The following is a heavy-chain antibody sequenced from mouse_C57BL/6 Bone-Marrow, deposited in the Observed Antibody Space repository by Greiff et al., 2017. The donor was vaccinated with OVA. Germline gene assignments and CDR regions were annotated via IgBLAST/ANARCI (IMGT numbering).Heavy chain of an antibody. J-gene: IGHJ1*03. CDR3: ARKKGIYYDYDYWYFDV. CDR1: GFSLTSYA. V-gene: IGHV2-9-1*01. D-gene: IGHD2-4*01. Sequence: VQRVESGPGLVAPSQSLSITCTVSGFSLTSYAISWVRQPPGKGLEWLGVIWTGGGTNYNSALKSRLSISKDNSKSQVFLKMNSLQTDDTARYYCARKKGIYYDYDYWYFDVWGTGTTVTVSS. CDR2: IWTGGGT.